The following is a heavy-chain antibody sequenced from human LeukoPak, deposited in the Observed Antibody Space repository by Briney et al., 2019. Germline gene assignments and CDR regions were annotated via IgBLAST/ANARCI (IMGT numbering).Heavy chain of an antibody. CDR3: ARARDTRYYFDY. Sequence: PSETLSLTCTVSGGSISSSSYYWSWIRQPPGKGLEWIGYIYYSGSTNYNPSLKSRVTISVDTSKNQFSLKLSSVTAADTAVYYCARARDTRYYFDYWGQGTLVTVSS. V-gene: IGHV4-61*01. CDR2: IYYSGST. J-gene: IGHJ4*02. D-gene: IGHD5-18*01. CDR1: GGSISSSSYY.